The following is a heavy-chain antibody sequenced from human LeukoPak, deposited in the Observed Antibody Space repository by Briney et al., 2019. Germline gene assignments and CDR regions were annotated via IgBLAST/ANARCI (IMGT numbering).Heavy chain of an antibody. CDR1: GYTFTSYA. J-gene: IGHJ5*02. D-gene: IGHD6-19*01. Sequence: ASVKASCKASGYTFTSYAMHWVRQAPGQRLEWMGWINAGNGNTKYSQKFQGRVTITRDTSASTAYMELSSLRSEDTAVYYCARFNLGPKWPVQEEWFDPWGQGTLVTVSS. V-gene: IGHV1-3*01. CDR3: ARFNLGPKWPVQEEWFDP. CDR2: INAGNGNT.